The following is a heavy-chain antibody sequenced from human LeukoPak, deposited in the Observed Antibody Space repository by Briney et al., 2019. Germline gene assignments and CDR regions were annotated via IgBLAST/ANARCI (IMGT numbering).Heavy chain of an antibody. CDR3: ATGDGYNPFDY. CDR1: GYTLTELS. CDR2: FDPEDGET. J-gene: IGHJ4*02. V-gene: IGHV1-24*01. D-gene: IGHD5-24*01. Sequence: ASVKVSCKVSGYTLTELSMHWVRQAPGKGLEWMGGFDPEDGETIYAQKFQGRVTVTEDTSTDTAYMELSSLRSEDTAVYYCATGDGYNPFDYWGQGTLVTASS.